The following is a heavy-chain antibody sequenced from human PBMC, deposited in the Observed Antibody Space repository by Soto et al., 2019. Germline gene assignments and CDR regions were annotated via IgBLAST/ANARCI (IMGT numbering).Heavy chain of an antibody. Sequence: PGGSLRLSCAASGFTFSSYAMSWVRQAPGKGLEWVSAISGSGGSTYYADSVKGRFTISRDNSKNTLYLQMNSLRAEDTAVYYCAKAVAVAGTEGVFYYYYYGMDVWGQGTTVTVSS. V-gene: IGHV3-23*01. CDR1: GFTFSSYA. CDR2: ISGSGGST. CDR3: AKAVAVAGTEGVFYYYYYGMDV. D-gene: IGHD6-19*01. J-gene: IGHJ6*02.